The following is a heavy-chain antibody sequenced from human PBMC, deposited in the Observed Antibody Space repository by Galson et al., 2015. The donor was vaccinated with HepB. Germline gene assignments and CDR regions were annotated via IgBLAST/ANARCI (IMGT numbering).Heavy chain of an antibody. CDR1: GFTFSSYA. CDR3: AKDRLSSSGFALHFDY. D-gene: IGHD3-22*01. J-gene: IGHJ4*02. V-gene: IGHV3-23*01. CDR2: VSGTGGST. Sequence: SLRLSCAASGFTFSSYAMNWVRQAPGKGLEWVSVVSGTGGSTYYADSVKGRFTISRDNSKNTLYLQMNSLRAEDTAVYYCAKDRLSSSGFALHFDYWGQGTLVTVSS.